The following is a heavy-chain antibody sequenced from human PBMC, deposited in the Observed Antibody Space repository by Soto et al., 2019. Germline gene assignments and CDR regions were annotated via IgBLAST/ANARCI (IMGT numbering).Heavy chain of an antibody. V-gene: IGHV3-33*01. CDR2: IWYDGSNK. CDR3: ARGSRPSPRYGDYLDY. CDR1: GFTFSSYG. D-gene: IGHD4-17*01. Sequence: ESGGGVVPPGRSLRLSCAASGFTFSSYGMHWVRQAPGKGLEWVAVIWYDGSNKYYADSVKGRFTISRDNSKNTLYLQMNSLRAEDTAVYYCARGSRPSPRYGDYLDYWGQGTLVTVSS. J-gene: IGHJ4*02.